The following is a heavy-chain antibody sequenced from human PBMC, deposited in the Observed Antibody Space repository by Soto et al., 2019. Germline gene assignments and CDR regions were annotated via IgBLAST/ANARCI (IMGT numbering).Heavy chain of an antibody. Sequence: ASVKVSCKASGYTFTSYAMHWVRQAPGQRLEWMGWINAGNGNTKYSQKFQGRVTITRDTSASTAYMELSSLRSEDTAVYYCARDSDSSPSLYYYYYYGMDVWGQGTTVTAPS. J-gene: IGHJ6*02. V-gene: IGHV1-3*01. CDR2: INAGNGNT. D-gene: IGHD6-13*01. CDR1: GYTFTSYA. CDR3: ARDSDSSPSLYYYYYYGMDV.